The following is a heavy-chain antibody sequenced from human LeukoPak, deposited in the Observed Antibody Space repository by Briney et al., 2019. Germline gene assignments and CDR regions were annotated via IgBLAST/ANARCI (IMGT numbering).Heavy chain of an antibody. J-gene: IGHJ3*02. D-gene: IGHD6-25*01. CDR3: ARWGSELPDDAFDI. CDR2: IRQDGSEK. CDR1: GFTFSRYW. V-gene: IGHV3-7*01. Sequence: GGSLRLSCAASGFTFSRYWMSWVRQAPGKGLEWVANIRQDGSEKHYLDSVKGRITISRDNAKNSLYLQMNSLRAEDTAVYYCARWGSELPDDAFDIWGQGTMVTVSS.